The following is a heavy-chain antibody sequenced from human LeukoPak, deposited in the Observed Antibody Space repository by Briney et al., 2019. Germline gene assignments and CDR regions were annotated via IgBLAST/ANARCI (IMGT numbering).Heavy chain of an antibody. CDR3: ARLDTAALLFDY. J-gene: IGHJ4*02. CDR1: GFSFSNYA. Sequence: GRSLTLSCATSGFSFSNYAMHWLRQAPGKGLEWVAVISYDGSNKYYADSVKGRFTISRDNSKNTLYLQMNSLRAEDTAVYYCARLDTAALLFDYWGQGTLVTVSS. V-gene: IGHV3-30*03. D-gene: IGHD6-13*01. CDR2: ISYDGSNK.